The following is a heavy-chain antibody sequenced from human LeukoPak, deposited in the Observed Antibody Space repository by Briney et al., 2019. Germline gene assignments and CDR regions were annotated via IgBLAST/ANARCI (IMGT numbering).Heavy chain of an antibody. CDR2: IEQDGSEK. Sequence: GGSLRLSCAASGFTFSSYWMSWVRQAPGKGLEWVANIEQDGSEKYYVDSVKGRFTISRDNAKNSLYLQMNSLRAEDTAVYYCARVLRGYDILTGYSAIDYWGQGTLVTVSS. V-gene: IGHV3-7*03. J-gene: IGHJ4*02. D-gene: IGHD3-9*01. CDR1: GFTFSSYW. CDR3: ARVLRGYDILTGYSAIDY.